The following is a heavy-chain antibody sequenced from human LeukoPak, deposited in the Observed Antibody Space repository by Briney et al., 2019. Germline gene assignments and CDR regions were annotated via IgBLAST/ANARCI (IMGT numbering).Heavy chain of an antibody. Sequence: GESLKISCKASGYTFTSYWIGWVRQMPGKGLEWMGIIYPGDSHSIYSPSFQGQVTISADKSLNSAYLQWSGLKASDSAMYYCARGDVVRGVSWFDSWGQGALVTVSS. V-gene: IGHV5-51*01. D-gene: IGHD2-21*02. CDR2: IYPGDSHS. CDR1: GYTFTSYW. J-gene: IGHJ5*01. CDR3: ARGDVVRGVSWFDS.